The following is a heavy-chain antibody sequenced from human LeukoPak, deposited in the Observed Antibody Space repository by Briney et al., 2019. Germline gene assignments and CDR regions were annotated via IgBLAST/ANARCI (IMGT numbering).Heavy chain of an antibody. J-gene: IGHJ4*02. CDR2: IYYNGST. CDR3: ARYLRWLSPFDY. D-gene: IGHD3-10*01. CDR1: GGSISSYY. V-gene: IGHV4-59*12. Sequence: SETLSLTCTVSGGSISSYYWSWIRQPPGRGLEWVGYIYYNGSTNYNPSLKSRVTISVDTSKNQFSLKLSSVTAADTAVYYCARYLRWLSPFDYWGQGTLVTVSS.